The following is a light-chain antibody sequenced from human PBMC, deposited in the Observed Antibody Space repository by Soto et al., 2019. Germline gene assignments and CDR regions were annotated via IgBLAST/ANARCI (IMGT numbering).Light chain of an antibody. Sequence: EIVLTQSPATLSLSPGERATLSCRASQSVSSYLAWYQQKPGQAPRLLIYDASNRATGIPARFSGSGSGTDFTLTISILEPEYFEIYHCQQRSHWLTFGGGTKVEIK. CDR1: QSVSSY. J-gene: IGKJ4*01. V-gene: IGKV3-11*01. CDR2: DAS. CDR3: QQRSHWLT.